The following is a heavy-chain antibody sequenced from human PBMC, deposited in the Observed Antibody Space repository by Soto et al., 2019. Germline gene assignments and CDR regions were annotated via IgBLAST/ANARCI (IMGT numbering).Heavy chain of an antibody. Sequence: QITLKESGPTLVKPTQTLTLTCTFSGFSLSSTRMAVGWIRQPPGKALEWLALIYWDDDKRYSPFLKTRLTITKDPSKNQVVLTMSNIDPVDTARYYCSHIVVAGLGYYFDYWGQGTPVTVSS. D-gene: IGHD6-19*01. CDR2: IYWDDDK. CDR3: SHIVVAGLGYYFDY. J-gene: IGHJ4*02. V-gene: IGHV2-5*02. CDR1: GFSLSSTRMA.